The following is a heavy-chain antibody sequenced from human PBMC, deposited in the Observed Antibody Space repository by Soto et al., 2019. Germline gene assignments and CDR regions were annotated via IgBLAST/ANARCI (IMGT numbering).Heavy chain of an antibody. V-gene: IGHV3-23*01. Sequence: GGSLRLSCAASGFTFSSYAMSWVRQAPGKGLEWVSAISGSGGSTYYADSVKGRFTISRDNSKNTLYLQMNSLRAEDTAVYYCAKDISSGSQTWYFDLWGRGTLVTVSS. CDR2: ISGSGGST. J-gene: IGHJ2*01. CDR3: AKDISSGSQTWYFDL. D-gene: IGHD3-10*01. CDR1: GFTFSSYA.